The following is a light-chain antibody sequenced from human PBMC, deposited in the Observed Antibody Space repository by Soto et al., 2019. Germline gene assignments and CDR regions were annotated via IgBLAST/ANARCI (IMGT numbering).Light chain of an antibody. V-gene: IGLV2-14*01. CDR3: SSYSRSYVWV. CDR2: AVD. CDR1: SNDVGGHNS. J-gene: IGLJ3*02. Sequence: QSALTQPASVSGSPGQSITISCSGTSNDVGGHNSVSWFQQHPGKAPKMMIYAVDQRPSGVSIRFSGSKSGNTASLTISGLQTEDEADYYCSSYSRSYVWVFGGGTKVTVL.